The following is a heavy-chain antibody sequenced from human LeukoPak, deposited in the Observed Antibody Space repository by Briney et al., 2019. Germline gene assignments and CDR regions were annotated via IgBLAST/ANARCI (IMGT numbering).Heavy chain of an antibody. J-gene: IGHJ4*02. V-gene: IGHV3-30*18. Sequence: GRSLRLSCAASGFTFSSYGMHRVRQAPGKGLEWVAVISYDGSNKYYADSVKGRFTISRDNSKNTLYLQMNSLRAEDTAVYYCAKGSGSYRYFDYWGQGTLVTVSS. CDR1: GFTFSSYG. CDR2: ISYDGSNK. D-gene: IGHD1-26*01. CDR3: AKGSGSYRYFDY.